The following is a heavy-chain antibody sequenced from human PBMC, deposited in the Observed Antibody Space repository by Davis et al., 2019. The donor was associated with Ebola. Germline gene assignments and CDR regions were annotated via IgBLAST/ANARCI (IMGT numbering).Heavy chain of an antibody. CDR3: AKGSTLDY. J-gene: IGHJ4*02. Sequence: DSVKGRFTISRDNSKNTLYLQMNSLRAEDTAVYYCAKGSTLDYWGQGTLVTVSS. V-gene: IGHV3-30*02. D-gene: IGHD6-6*01.